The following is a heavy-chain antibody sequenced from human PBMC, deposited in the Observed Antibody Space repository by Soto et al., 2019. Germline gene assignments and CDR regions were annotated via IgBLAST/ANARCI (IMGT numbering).Heavy chain of an antibody. D-gene: IGHD1-26*01. CDR1: GFTFSSYA. J-gene: IGHJ4*02. CDR3: VKDPTNSGSYYFYFDY. Sequence: GGSLRLSCSASGFTFSSYAMHWVRQAPGKGLEYVSAISSNGGSTYYADSVKGRFTISRDNSKNTLYLQMSSLRAEDTAVYYCVKDPTNSGSYYFYFDYWGQGTLVTVSS. CDR2: ISSNGGST. V-gene: IGHV3-64D*08.